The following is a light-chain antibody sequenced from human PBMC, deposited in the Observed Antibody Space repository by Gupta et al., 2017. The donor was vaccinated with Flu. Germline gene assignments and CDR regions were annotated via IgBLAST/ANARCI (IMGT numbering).Light chain of an antibody. Sequence: DMQTPPPASFLSASVGDRVTITSRASQCISNYSAWYQQKPGKVPKLLIYAASTWQSGTPARFSGSGSGTDFTLTISSLQPEDVATYYCQKYNSAPPITFGQGTRLEIK. CDR2: AAS. V-gene: IGKV1-27*01. CDR1: QCISNY. J-gene: IGKJ5*01. CDR3: QKYNSAPPIT.